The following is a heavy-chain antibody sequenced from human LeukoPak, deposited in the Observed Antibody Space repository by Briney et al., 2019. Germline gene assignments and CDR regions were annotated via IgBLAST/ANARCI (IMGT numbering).Heavy chain of an antibody. J-gene: IGHJ5*02. Sequence: SETLSLTCIVSGGPISGYYWSWIRQPAGKGLEWIGHMDTSGHTNYNSSLMSRVTMSVDTSKNQFSLRLTSVTAADTAVYYCARHWSHSVAQFGRSCWFDPWGQGTLVTVSS. CDR1: GGPISGYY. V-gene: IGHV4-4*07. CDR2: MDTSGHT. CDR3: ARHWSHSVAQFGRSCWFDP. D-gene: IGHD2-15*01.